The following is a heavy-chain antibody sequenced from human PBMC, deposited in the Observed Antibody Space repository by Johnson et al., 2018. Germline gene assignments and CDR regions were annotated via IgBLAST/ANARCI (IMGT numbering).Heavy chain of an antibody. CDR2: IYSGGTT. J-gene: IGHJ6*03. CDR3: GGGVTYYYGSGSNYFYMDV. V-gene: IGHV3-66*01. Sequence: VQLVESGGGLVQPGGSLRLSCTASGFTVSSNYISWVRQAPGKGLEWVLVIYSGGTTYYTDSVKGRFTISRDYSKNTLYLQMNSLSAEDSAVYYRGGGVTYYYGSGSNYFYMDVWGKGTTVTVSS. D-gene: IGHD3-10*01. CDR1: GFTVSSNY.